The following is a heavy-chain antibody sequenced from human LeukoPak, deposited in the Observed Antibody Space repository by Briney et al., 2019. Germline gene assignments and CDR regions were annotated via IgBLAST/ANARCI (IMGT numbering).Heavy chain of an antibody. CDR3: ASEGIRDYYYYSMDV. CDR1: GASITSYY. V-gene: IGHV4-4*07. J-gene: IGHJ6*03. D-gene: IGHD1-14*01. CDR2: LSSSGSS. Sequence: SETLSFTCSVSGASITSYYWSWIRQSAGKGLEWIGRLSSSGSSIHNPSLKSRLTMSVDTSKSQFSLKLSSVTAEDTAVYYCASEGIRDYYYYSMDVWGKGTTVTISS.